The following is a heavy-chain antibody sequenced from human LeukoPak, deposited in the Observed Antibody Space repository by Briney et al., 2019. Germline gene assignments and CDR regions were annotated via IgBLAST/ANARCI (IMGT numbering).Heavy chain of an antibody. CDR1: GFTFSGYA. Sequence: GGSLRLSCAASGFTFSGYAMHWVRQAPGKGLEWVAVISYDGSNKYYADSVKGRFTISRDNSKNTLYLQMNSLRAEDTAVYYCAGRGYSQFDYWGQGTLVTVSS. CDR2: ISYDGSNK. CDR3: AGRGYSQFDY. V-gene: IGHV3-30-3*01. D-gene: IGHD5-18*01. J-gene: IGHJ4*02.